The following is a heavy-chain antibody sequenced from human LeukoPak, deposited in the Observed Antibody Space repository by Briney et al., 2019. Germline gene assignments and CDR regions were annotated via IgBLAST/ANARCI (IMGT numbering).Heavy chain of an antibody. V-gene: IGHV7-4-1*02. Sequence: ASVKVSCKASGYTFTSYAMNWVRQAPGQGLEWMGWINTNTGNPTYAQGFTGRFVFSLDTSVSTAYLQISSLKAEDTAVYYCARGYCSSTSCPIDYWGQGTLVTVSS. CDR1: GYTFTSYA. CDR2: INTNTGNP. CDR3: ARGYCSSTSCPIDY. D-gene: IGHD2-2*01. J-gene: IGHJ4*02.